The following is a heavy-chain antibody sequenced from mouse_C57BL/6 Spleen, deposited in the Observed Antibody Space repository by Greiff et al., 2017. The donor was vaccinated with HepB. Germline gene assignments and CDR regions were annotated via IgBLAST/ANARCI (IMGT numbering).Heavy chain of an antibody. D-gene: IGHD2-4*01. CDR3: TRDDYDVNWYFDV. Sequence: EVHLVESGEGLVKPGGSLKLSCAASGFTFSSYAMSWVRQTPEKRLEWVAYISSGGDYIYYADTVKGRFTISRDNARNTLYLQMSSLKSEDTAMYYCTRDDYDVNWYFDVWGTGTTVTVSS. V-gene: IGHV5-9-1*02. CDR2: ISSGGDYI. CDR1: GFTFSSYA. J-gene: IGHJ1*03.